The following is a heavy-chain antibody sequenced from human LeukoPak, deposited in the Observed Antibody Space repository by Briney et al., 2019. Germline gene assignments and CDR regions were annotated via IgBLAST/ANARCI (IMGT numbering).Heavy chain of an antibody. D-gene: IGHD5-12*01. J-gene: IGHJ4*02. CDR3: ARDLGPTN. CDR2: INSDGSGT. CDR1: GFTFSSSW. Sequence: AGSLRLSCAASGFTFSSSWMHWVRQAPGQGMVWVSHINSDGSGTAYADSVKGRFTISRDNAKKTLYLQMNSRSAEDTAVYYCARDLGPTNCGQGTLCTVSP. V-gene: IGHV3-74*01.